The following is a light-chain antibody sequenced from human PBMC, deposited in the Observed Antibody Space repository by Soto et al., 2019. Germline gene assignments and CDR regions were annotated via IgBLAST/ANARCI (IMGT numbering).Light chain of an antibody. Sequence: DIQMTQSPSSLSASVGDRVTITCRTSQSISSYLNWYQQKPGKAPKLLIYAAFSLQSGVPSRFSGSGSGTDFTLTISSLQPEDFVTYYCQQSYSTLVTFGGGTKVDIK. J-gene: IGKJ4*01. CDR3: QQSYSTLVT. CDR2: AAF. V-gene: IGKV1-39*01. CDR1: QSISSY.